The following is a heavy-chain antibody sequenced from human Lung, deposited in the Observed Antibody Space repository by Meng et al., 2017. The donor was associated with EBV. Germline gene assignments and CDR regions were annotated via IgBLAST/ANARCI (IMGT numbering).Heavy chain of an antibody. CDR2: INPSTAHP. Sequence: QVQLVHLGSELKKPGASVTVSCKASGYSLRSYAVNWLRQAPGRGLEWMGWINPSTAHPTYAQDFTGRFVFSLDISVNTAYLQINSLKAEDTAIYYCVRDVPDGDISLFDSWGQGTLVTVSS. CDR1: GYSLRSYA. CDR3: VRDVPDGDISLFDS. J-gene: IGHJ4*02. V-gene: IGHV7-4-1*02. D-gene: IGHD2-21*02.